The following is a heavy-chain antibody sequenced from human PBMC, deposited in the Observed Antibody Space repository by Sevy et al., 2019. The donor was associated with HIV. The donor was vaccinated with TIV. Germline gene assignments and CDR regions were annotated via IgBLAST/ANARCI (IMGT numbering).Heavy chain of an antibody. CDR3: ARRPSSGWPNFDY. J-gene: IGHJ4*02. CDR2: VYYSGST. CDR1: GGSISSYC. D-gene: IGHD6-19*01. Sequence: SETLSLTCTVSGGSISSYCWSWIRQPPGKGLEWIGYVYYSGSTNYNPSLKSRVTISIDTSKKQISLKLTSVTAADTAVYYCARRPSSGWPNFDYWGQGTLVTVSS. V-gene: IGHV4-59*12.